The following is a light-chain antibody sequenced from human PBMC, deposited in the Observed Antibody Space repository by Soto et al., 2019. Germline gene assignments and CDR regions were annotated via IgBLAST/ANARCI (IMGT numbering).Light chain of an antibody. J-gene: IGLJ3*02. CDR1: SSNIGSNY. CDR3: AAWDDSLSGWV. Sequence: QPVLTQTPSASGTPGQRVTISCSGSSSNIGSNYVYWYQHLPGTAPKLLIYRNNQRPSGVPDRFSGSKSGTSASLAISGLRSEDEADYYCAAWDDSLSGWVFGGGTKVTVL. CDR2: RNN. V-gene: IGLV1-47*01.